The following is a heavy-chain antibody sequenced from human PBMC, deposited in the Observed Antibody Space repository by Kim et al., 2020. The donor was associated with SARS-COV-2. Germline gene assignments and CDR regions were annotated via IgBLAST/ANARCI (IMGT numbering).Heavy chain of an antibody. CDR3: VKDPSYNWNL. V-gene: IGHV3-64D*09. Sequence: STYYADSVKGRFTISRDNSKNTLYLQMSSLRAEDTAVYHCVKDPSYNWNLWGQGTLVTVSS. CDR2: ST. D-gene: IGHD1-20*01. J-gene: IGHJ5*02.